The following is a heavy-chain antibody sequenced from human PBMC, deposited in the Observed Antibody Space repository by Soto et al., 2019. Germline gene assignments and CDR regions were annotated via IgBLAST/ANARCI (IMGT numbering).Heavy chain of an antibody. V-gene: IGHV1-46*03. CDR3: ARGIYDFWSGRYEPRGPNLDY. D-gene: IGHD3-3*01. CDR1: GHTFTSYY. CDR2: INPSGGST. J-gene: IGHJ4*02. Sequence: ASVKVSCKASGHTFTSYYMHWVRQAPGQGLEWMGIINPSGGSTSYAQKFQGRVTMTRDTSTSTVYMELSSLRSEDTAVYYCARGIYDFWSGRYEPRGPNLDYWGQGTLVTVSS.